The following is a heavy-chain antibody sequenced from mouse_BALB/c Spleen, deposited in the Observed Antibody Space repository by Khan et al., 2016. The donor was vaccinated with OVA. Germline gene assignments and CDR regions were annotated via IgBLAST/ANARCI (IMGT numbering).Heavy chain of an antibody. Sequence: QVQLKESGPGLVAPSQNLSITCTVSGFSLSDYGVSWIRQTPGKGLEWLGVIWGGGSTYYNSALRSRLSISKDNSKSQVFLKMTSLQSDDSAMFYCAKGVWAHYYTLDYWGHGTSVTVSS. CDR1: GFSLSDYG. CDR3: AKGVWAHYYTLDY. J-gene: IGHJ4*01. CDR2: IWGGGST. V-gene: IGHV2-6-5*01.